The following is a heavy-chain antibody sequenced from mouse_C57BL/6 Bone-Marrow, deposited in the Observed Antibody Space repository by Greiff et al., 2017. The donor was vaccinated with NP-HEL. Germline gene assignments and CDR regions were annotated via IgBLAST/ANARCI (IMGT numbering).Heavy chain of an antibody. J-gene: IGHJ4*01. CDR1: GFNIKDDY. V-gene: IGHV14-4*01. D-gene: IGHD2-3*01. Sequence: VQLKQSGAELVRPGASVKLSCTASGFNIKDDYMHWVKQRPEQGLEWIGWIDPENGDTEYASKFQGKATITADTSSNTAYLQLSSLTSEVTAVYYCTRWLYYAMDYWGQGTSVTVSS. CDR2: IDPENGDT. CDR3: TRWLYYAMDY.